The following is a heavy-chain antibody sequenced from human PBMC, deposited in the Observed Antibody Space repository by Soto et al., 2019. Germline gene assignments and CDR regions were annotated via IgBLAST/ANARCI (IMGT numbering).Heavy chain of an antibody. V-gene: IGHV4-4*02. CDR2: IYHSGST. Sequence: QVQLQESGPGLVKPSGTLSLTCAVSGGSISSSNWWSWVRQPPGKGLQWIGDIYHSGSTTSIPSLKSRVTISVDKSRNQFSLKLSSVTAADTAVYYCASRWGEGRVDYWGQGTLVTVSS. D-gene: IGHD3-10*01. J-gene: IGHJ4*02. CDR3: ASRWGEGRVDY. CDR1: GGSISSSNW.